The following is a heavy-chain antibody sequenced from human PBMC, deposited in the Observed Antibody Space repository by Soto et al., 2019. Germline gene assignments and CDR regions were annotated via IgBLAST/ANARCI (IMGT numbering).Heavy chain of an antibody. J-gene: IGHJ4*02. Sequence: LRLSCAASGFTFSIYAMSWVRQAPGKGLEWVSTIGGSGGDTTYADFVRGRFTVSRDNSRNTLYLQMNSLRAEDTAIYYCAKDAPGSGWLSDYWGRGTLVTVSS. D-gene: IGHD3-22*01. V-gene: IGHV3-23*01. CDR1: GFTFSIYA. CDR2: IGGSGGDT. CDR3: AKDAPGSGWLSDY.